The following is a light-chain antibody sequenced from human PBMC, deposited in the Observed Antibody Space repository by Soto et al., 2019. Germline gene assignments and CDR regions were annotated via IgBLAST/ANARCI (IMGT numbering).Light chain of an antibody. Sequence: EILMTQSPATLSVSPGERATLSCRASQSLNRNLAWYQQKPGQAPRLIIYGASTRPSGIPARFSGSGSGTEFTLSIRSLQSEDFALYYCQHYNDWPPAFTFGPGTKVDL. CDR3: QHYNDWPPAFT. CDR1: QSLNRN. V-gene: IGKV3D-15*01. J-gene: IGKJ3*01. CDR2: GAS.